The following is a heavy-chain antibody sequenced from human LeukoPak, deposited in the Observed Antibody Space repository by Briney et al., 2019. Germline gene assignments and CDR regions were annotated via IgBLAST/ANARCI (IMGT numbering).Heavy chain of an antibody. CDR1: GGSISSSSYY. J-gene: IGHJ4*02. CDR2: IYYSGST. CDR3: ARRRLGIVGATSLGY. V-gene: IGHV4-39*01. D-gene: IGHD1-26*01. Sequence: SETLSLTCTVSGGSISSSSYYWGWIRQPPGKGLEWIGSIYYSGSTYYNPSLKRRVTISVDTSKNQFSLKLSSVTAADTAVYYCARRRLGIVGATSLGYWGQGTLVTVSS.